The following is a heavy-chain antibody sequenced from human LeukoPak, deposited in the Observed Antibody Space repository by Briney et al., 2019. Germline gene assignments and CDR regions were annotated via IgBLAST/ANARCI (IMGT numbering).Heavy chain of an antibody. V-gene: IGHV3-48*03. CDR2: ISSSGSTI. CDR1: GVTFSSYE. J-gene: IGHJ4*02. D-gene: IGHD6-13*01. CDR3: ARLIAAIREVSFDY. Sequence: GGSLRLSCAASGVTFSSYEMNWVRQAPGKGLEWVSYISSSGSTIYYADSVKGRFTISRDNAKNSLYLQMNSLRAEDTAVYYCARLIAAIREVSFDYWGQGTLVTVSS.